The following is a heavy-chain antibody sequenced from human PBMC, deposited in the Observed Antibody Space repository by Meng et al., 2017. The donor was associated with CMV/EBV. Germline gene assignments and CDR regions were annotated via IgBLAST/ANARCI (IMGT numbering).Heavy chain of an antibody. J-gene: IGHJ2*01. CDR3: ARSRGDVITMMRGWYFDL. D-gene: IGHD3-22*01. V-gene: IGHV1-8*03. CDR1: GYTFTSYD. CDR2: MNPNSGNT. Sequence: ASVKVSCKASGYTFTSYDINWVRQATGQGLEWMGWMNPNSGNTGYAQKFQGRVTITRNTSISTAYMELSSLRSEDTAVYYCARSRGDVITMMRGWYFDLWGRGTLVTVSS.